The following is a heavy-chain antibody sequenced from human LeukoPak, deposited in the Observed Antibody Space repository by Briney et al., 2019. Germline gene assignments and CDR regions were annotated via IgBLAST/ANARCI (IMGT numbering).Heavy chain of an antibody. Sequence: GGSLRLSCAASGFTFSNAWMSWVRQAPGKGLEWVSYISSSSSTIYYADSVKGRFTISRDNAKNSLYLQMNSLRAEDTAVYYCARPRERSYCSSTSCYGSSGWFLSGFDPWGQGTLVAVSS. V-gene: IGHV3-48*04. CDR1: GFTFSNAW. D-gene: IGHD2-2*01. J-gene: IGHJ5*02. CDR3: ARPRERSYCSSTSCYGSSGWFLSGFDP. CDR2: ISSSSSTI.